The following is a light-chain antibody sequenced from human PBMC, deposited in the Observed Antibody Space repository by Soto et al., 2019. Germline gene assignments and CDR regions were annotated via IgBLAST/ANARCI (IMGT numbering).Light chain of an antibody. CDR1: QDIGRA. V-gene: IGKV1-13*02. CDR2: DAS. Sequence: IQLTQSPSSLSASVGDRVTITCRAGQDIGRALAWYQQSPGKAPKLLLYDASNLEAGVPPRFSGSGSGTDFTLTITSLRPEDFATYYGEQFNGFPLTFGGGTKVQIK. J-gene: IGKJ4*01. CDR3: EQFNGFPLT.